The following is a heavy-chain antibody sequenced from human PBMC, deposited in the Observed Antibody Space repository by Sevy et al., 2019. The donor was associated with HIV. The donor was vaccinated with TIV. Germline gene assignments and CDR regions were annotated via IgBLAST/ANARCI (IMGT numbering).Heavy chain of an antibody. D-gene: IGHD4-17*01. CDR2: IKQDGSDK. CDR3: ARGVTTVTPFDY. J-gene: IGHJ4*02. V-gene: IGHV3-7*01. CDR1: GFTFSDYW. Sequence: GGSLRLSCTASGFTFSDYWMSWVRQAPGKGLEWEANIKQDGSDKHYVDSVKRRFTITRDNAKNSLYLQMNSLRAGDTAVYYSARGVTTVTPFDYWGQGTLVTVSS.